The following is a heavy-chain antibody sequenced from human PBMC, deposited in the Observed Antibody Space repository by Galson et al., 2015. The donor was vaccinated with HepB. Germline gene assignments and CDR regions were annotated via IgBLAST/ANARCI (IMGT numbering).Heavy chain of an antibody. Sequence: SLRLSCAASGFTFSSYWMSWVRQAPGKGLEWVAVISYDGSNKYYADSVKGRFTISRDNSKNTLYLQMNSLRAEDTAVYYCATDVLNYYDSSGQFGTDDYWGQGTLVTVSS. CDR2: ISYDGSNK. D-gene: IGHD3-22*01. J-gene: IGHJ4*02. CDR3: ATDVLNYYDSSGQFGTDDY. V-gene: IGHV3-30*03. CDR1: GFTFSSYW.